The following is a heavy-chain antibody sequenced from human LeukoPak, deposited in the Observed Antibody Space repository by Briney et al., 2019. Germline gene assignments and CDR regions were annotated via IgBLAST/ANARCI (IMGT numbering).Heavy chain of an antibody. V-gene: IGHV4-34*01. CDR1: GGSFSGYY. J-gene: IGHJ6*04. CDR2: INHSGST. Sequence: PSDTLSLTCAVYGGSFSGYYWSWIRQPPGKGLEWIGEINHSGSTNYNPSLKSRVTISVDTSKNQFSLKLSSVTAADTAVYYCARGPGYYYGMDVWGKGTTVTVSS. CDR3: ARGPGYYYGMDV.